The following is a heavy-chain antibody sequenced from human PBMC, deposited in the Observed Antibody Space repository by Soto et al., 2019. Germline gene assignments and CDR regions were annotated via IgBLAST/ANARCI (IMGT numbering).Heavy chain of an antibody. CDR1: GGLFSSYP. J-gene: IGHJ4*02. V-gene: IGHV1-69*13. Sequence: ASVKVSCKASGGLFSSYPISWVRQVPGQGLEWMGGIIPVFQTAYYTQRFQGRVTITADESTNTAYMELSSLRSEDTAIYYCARGGSGYTWLNEFWGQGTLVTVSS. CDR2: IIPVFQTA. CDR3: ARGGSGYTWLNEF. D-gene: IGHD3-22*01.